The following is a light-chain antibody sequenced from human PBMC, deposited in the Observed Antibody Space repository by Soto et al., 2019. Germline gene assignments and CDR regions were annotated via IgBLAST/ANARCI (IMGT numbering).Light chain of an antibody. CDR3: QQGYSTIT. CDR1: QGIRND. CDR2: DAS. V-gene: IGKV1-17*01. Sequence: DIQMTQSPSSLSASVGDTVTITCQASQGIRNDLGWYQQKPGKAPKGLIYDASSLQSGVPSRFSGSGSGTEFTLTIRGLQPEDFATYYCQQGYSTITFGQGTRLEIK. J-gene: IGKJ5*01.